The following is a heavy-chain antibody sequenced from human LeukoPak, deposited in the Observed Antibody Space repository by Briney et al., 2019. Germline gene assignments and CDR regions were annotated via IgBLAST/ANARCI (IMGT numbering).Heavy chain of an antibody. Sequence: GRSLRLSCTASGFTFGDYAMSWVRQAPGKGLEWVGFIRSKAYGGTTEYAASVKGRFTISRDDSKSIAYPQMNSLKTEDTAVYYCTRARIQLWSDAFDIWGQGTMVTVSS. CDR2: IRSKAYGGTT. D-gene: IGHD5-18*01. J-gene: IGHJ3*02. V-gene: IGHV3-49*04. CDR1: GFTFGDYA. CDR3: TRARIQLWSDAFDI.